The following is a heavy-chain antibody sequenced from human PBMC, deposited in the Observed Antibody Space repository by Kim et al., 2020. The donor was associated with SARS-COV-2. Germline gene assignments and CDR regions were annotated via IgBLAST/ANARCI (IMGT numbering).Heavy chain of an antibody. CDR3: ARAAAPTFFTPGLFDI. V-gene: IGHV4-39*01. CDR1: GGSISSSSYY. J-gene: IGHJ3*02. Sequence: SETLSLTCTVSGGSISSSSYYWGWIRQPPGKGLEWIGSIYYSGGTYYNPSLKSRVTISVDTSKNQFSLKLSSVTVADTAVYYCARAAAPTFFTPGLFDIWGQGTMVTVSS. CDR2: IYYSGGT. D-gene: IGHD6-13*01.